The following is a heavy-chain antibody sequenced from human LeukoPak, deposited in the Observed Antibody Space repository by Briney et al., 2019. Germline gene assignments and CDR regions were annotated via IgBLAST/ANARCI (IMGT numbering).Heavy chain of an antibody. CDR3: AKGHTSLDC. V-gene: IGHV3-11*01. Sequence: GGSLRLSCAASGFPFSESYMSWFRQAPGRGLEYISYISPSGNTVSYADSVRGRFTFSRDNAKNSLYLQMNSLRPEDTAVYYCAKGHTSLDCRGQGALVTVSS. D-gene: IGHD2/OR15-2a*01. J-gene: IGHJ4*02. CDR2: ISPSGNTV. CDR1: GFPFSESY.